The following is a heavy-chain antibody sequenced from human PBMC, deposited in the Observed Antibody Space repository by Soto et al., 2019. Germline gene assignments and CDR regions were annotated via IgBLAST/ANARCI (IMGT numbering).Heavy chain of an antibody. D-gene: IGHD6-13*01. J-gene: IGHJ4*02. Sequence: QVQLQESGPGLVKPSETLSLTCTVSGASVSSGTYYWGWIRQPPGKGLEWIGYISYSGSTNYNPSLKRRVTISVDTAKWPFSMKLSSVTAADTALYSCASSNSWPTLDNWGQGSLVTVSS. CDR2: ISYSGST. CDR1: GASVSSGTYY. CDR3: ASSNSWPTLDN. V-gene: IGHV4-61*01.